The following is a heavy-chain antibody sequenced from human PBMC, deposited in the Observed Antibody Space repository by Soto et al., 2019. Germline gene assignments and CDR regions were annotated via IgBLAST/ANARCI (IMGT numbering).Heavy chain of an antibody. CDR1: GVSISSGGYY. CDR3: AREYYYDSSGYWPSGMDV. V-gene: IGHV4-31*03. Sequence: SETLSLTCTVSGVSISSGGYYWTWIRQHPQKGLEWIGHIYYSGSTYYNPSLKSRVTVSVDTSKNQFSLKLSSVTAADTAVYYCAREYYYDSSGYWPSGMDVWGQGTTVTVSS. J-gene: IGHJ6*02. D-gene: IGHD3-22*01. CDR2: IYYSGST.